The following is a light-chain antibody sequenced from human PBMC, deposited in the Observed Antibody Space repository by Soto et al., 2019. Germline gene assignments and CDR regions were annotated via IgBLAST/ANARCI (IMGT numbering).Light chain of an antibody. V-gene: IGLV2-8*01. CDR1: ISDVGGYNY. CDR3: SSYAGSNNFVV. J-gene: IGLJ2*01. Sequence: QSALTQPPSASGSPGQSVTISCTGTISDVGGYNYFSCYQQHPGKAPKLMIYEATKRPSGVPDRFSGSKSGNTASLTVSGLQAEDEADYYCSSYAGSNNFVVFGGGTKLTVL. CDR2: EAT.